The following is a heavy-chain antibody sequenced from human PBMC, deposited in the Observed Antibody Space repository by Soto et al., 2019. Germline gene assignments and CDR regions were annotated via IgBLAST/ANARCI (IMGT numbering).Heavy chain of an antibody. J-gene: IGHJ3*02. CDR2: ISYDGSNK. D-gene: IGHD6-19*01. V-gene: IGHV3-30-3*01. CDR1: GFTFSSYA. Sequence: GGSLRLSCAASGFTFSSYAMHWVRQAPGKGLEWVAVISYDGSNKYYADSVKGRFTISRDNSKNTLYLQMNSLRAEDTAVYYCARAAALGYSSGWYAFDIWGQGTMVTVSS. CDR3: ARAAALGYSSGWYAFDI.